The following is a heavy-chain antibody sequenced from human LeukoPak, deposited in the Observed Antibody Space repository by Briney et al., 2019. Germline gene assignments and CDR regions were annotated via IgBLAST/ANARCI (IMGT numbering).Heavy chain of an antibody. Sequence: GASVKVSCKASGGTFSSYAISWVRQAPGQGLEWMGRIIPILGTANYAQKFQGRVTITADKSTSTAYMELSSLRSEDTAVYYCARVPLYYYDSSGYYYYGMDVWGQGTTVTVSS. J-gene: IGHJ6*02. CDR3: ARVPLYYYDSSGYYYYGMDV. D-gene: IGHD3-22*01. CDR2: IIPILGTA. CDR1: GGTFSSYA. V-gene: IGHV1-69*04.